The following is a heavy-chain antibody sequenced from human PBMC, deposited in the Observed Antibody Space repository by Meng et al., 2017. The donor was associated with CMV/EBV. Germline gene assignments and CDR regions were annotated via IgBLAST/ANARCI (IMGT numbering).Heavy chain of an antibody. J-gene: IGHJ5*01. D-gene: IGHD1-14*01. CDR3: VRDLVGNRDS. CDR1: GFTFSDYW. Sequence: VLVVECGGGLVRPGGSLSLSCADSGFTFSDYWMHWVRQAPGEGPVWVSRIDTDGTVTSYAESVRGRFTISRDNSKNTLYLQMNDLRAGDSGVYYCVRDLVGNRDSWGHGTLVTVSS. CDR2: IDTDGTVT. V-gene: IGHV3-74*03.